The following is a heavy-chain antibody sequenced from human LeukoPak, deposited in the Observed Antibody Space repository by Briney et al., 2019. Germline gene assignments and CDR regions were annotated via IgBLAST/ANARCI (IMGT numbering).Heavy chain of an antibody. CDR3: ARDAQWLVPEGYYYYMDV. V-gene: IGHV3-21*01. CDR1: GFTFSRYN. CDR2: ISSRSSYI. Sequence: GGSLRLSCAGSGFTFSRYNMNWFRQAPGKGLERVSSISSRSSYIFYADSVKGRFAISRDNAKNSLYLQMNSLGAEDTAVYYCARDAQWLVPEGYYYYMDVWGKGTTVTVS. D-gene: IGHD6-19*01. J-gene: IGHJ6*03.